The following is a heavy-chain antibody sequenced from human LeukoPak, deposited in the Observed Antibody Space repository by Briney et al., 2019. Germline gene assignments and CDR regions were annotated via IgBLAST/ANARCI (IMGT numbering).Heavy chain of an antibody. CDR1: EFTFSSHV. CDR2: ISADESTA. Sequence: GRSLRLSCAASEFTFSSHVMHWFRQAPGKGLEGVAVISADESTAYYTDSVKGRFTISRDNAKNTLYLQMNSLRVDDTAVYYCARRNVKFSDYGRMDYWGQGTLVTVSS. D-gene: IGHD4-17*01. J-gene: IGHJ4*02. CDR3: ARRNVKFSDYGRMDY. V-gene: IGHV3-30*03.